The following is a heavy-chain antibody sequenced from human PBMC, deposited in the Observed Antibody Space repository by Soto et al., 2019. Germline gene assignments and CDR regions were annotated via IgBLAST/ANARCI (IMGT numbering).Heavy chain of an antibody. Sequence: QVQLVESGGGVVQPGRSLRLSCAASGFTFSSFGMHWVRQAPGKGLEWVAVIWYDGSNKYYADSVKGRFTISRDNSKNTLYLQMNSLRAEDTTVYYCARDPELGVDYWGQGTLVTVSS. CDR1: GFTFSSFG. V-gene: IGHV3-33*01. J-gene: IGHJ4*02. CDR2: IWYDGSNK. CDR3: ARDPELGVDY. D-gene: IGHD7-27*01.